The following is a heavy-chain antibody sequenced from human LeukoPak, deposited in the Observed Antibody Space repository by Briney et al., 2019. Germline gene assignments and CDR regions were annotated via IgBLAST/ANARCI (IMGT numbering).Heavy chain of an antibody. J-gene: IGHJ4*02. Sequence: GGSLRLSCAASGFTFSSYEMNWVRQAPGKGLEWVSAISGSGGSTYYADSMKGRFTISRDNSKNTLYLQMNSLRAEDTAVYYCATNWNYGNWGQGTLVTVSS. D-gene: IGHD1-7*01. CDR1: GFTFSSYE. CDR2: ISGSGGST. CDR3: ATNWNYGN. V-gene: IGHV3-23*01.